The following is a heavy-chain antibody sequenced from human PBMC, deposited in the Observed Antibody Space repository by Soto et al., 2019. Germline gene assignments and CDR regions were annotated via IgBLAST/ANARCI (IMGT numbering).Heavy chain of an antibody. CDR2: IYYSGST. CDR1: GGSISSYY. D-gene: IGHD2-8*01. J-gene: IGHJ5*02. Sequence: SETLSLTCAVSGGSISSYYWSWIRQPPGKGLEWIGYIYYSGSTNYNPSLKSRVTISVDTSKNQFSLKLSSVTAADTAVYYCARGVLMSWFDAWGQGTLVTVSS. V-gene: IGHV4-59*01. CDR3: ARGVLMSWFDA.